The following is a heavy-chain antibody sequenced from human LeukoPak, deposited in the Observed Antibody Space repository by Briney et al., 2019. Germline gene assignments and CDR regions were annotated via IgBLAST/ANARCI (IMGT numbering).Heavy chain of an antibody. CDR3: ARYDHVWGKTFDI. CDR1: GFTFSTYW. J-gene: IGHJ3*02. Sequence: GGSLRLSCAASGFTFSTYWMSWVRQAPGKGLKWVANIKQDGSEKYFVDSVKGRFTISRDNAKNSLYLQMNSLRAEDTAVYYCARYDHVWGKTFDIWGQGTMVTVSS. CDR2: IKQDGSEK. V-gene: IGHV3-7*01. D-gene: IGHD3-16*01.